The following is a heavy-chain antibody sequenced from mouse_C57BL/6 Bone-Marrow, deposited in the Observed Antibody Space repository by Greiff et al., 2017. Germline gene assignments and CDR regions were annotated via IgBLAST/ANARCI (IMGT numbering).Heavy chain of an antibody. CDR2: ISDGGSYT. D-gene: IGHD2-5*01. V-gene: IGHV5-4*01. CDR1: GFTFSSYA. Sequence: EVQLVESGGGLVKPGGSLKLPCAASGFTFSSYAMYWVRQTPEKRLEWVATISDGGSYTYYPDNLKGRFTISRDNAKNNLYLQMSHLKSEDTAMYYCARDPHYSNYEGFAYWGQGTLVTVSA. J-gene: IGHJ3*01. CDR3: ARDPHYSNYEGFAY.